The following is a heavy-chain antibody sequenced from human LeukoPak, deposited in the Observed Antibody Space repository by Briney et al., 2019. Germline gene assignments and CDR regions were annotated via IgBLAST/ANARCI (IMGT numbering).Heavy chain of an antibody. J-gene: IGHJ4*02. CDR1: GFTFSGYW. CDR3: ATVSEY. CDR2: ISCTSVTI. Sequence: GGSLRLSCAAPGFTFSGYWKKWGRQAPGNGLEWISYISCTSVTIYYPASLKGRFTISRDNAKNTVYLQMNGLRAEDTSVYFCATVSEYWGQGTLVTVSS. V-gene: IGHV3-48*04. D-gene: IGHD1-1*01.